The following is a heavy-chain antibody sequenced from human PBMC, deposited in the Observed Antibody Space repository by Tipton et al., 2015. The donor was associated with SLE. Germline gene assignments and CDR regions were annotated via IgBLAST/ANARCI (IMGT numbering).Heavy chain of an antibody. V-gene: IGHV3-30*04. CDR3: ASSRLTIFAGFDY. Sequence: SLRLSCAASGFTFSTYAMHWVRQAPGKGLEWVAVISYDGSIKYYADSVKGRFTISRDNSKNTLYLQMNSLRAEDTAVYFCASSRLTIFAGFDYWGQGTLVTVSS. CDR2: ISYDGSIK. D-gene: IGHD3-3*01. CDR1: GFTFSTYA. J-gene: IGHJ4*02.